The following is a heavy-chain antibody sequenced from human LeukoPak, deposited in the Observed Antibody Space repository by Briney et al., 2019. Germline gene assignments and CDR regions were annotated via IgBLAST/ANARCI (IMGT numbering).Heavy chain of an antibody. CDR1: GFTFSSYG. D-gene: IGHD6-19*01. V-gene: IGHV3-30*18. J-gene: IGHJ4*02. Sequence: TGGSLRLSCAASGFTFSSYGMHWVRRAPGKGLEWVAVISYDGSNKYYADSVKGRFTISRDNSKNTLYLQMNSLRAEDTAVYYCAKYGWDYWGQGTLVTVSS. CDR3: AKYGWDY. CDR2: ISYDGSNK.